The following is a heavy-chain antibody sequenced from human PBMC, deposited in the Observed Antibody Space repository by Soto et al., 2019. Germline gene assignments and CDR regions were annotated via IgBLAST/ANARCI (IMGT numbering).Heavy chain of an antibody. V-gene: IGHV3-33*01. CDR1: GFTFSSYG. Sequence: GGSLRLSCAASGFTFSSYGMHWVRQAPGKGLEWVAVIWYDGSNKYYADSVKGRFTISRDNSKNTLYLQMNSLRAEDTAVYYCARDRGDSHYYGMDVWGQGTTVTVSS. CDR3: ARDRGDSHYYGMDV. J-gene: IGHJ6*02. D-gene: IGHD2-21*01. CDR2: IWYDGSNK.